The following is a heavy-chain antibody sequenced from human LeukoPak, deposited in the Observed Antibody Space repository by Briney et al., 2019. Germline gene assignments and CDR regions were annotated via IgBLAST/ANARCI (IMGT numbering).Heavy chain of an antibody. J-gene: IGHJ4*02. Sequence: GGSLRLSCAASGFTFSGHWMSWVRQAPGKGLEWVANINQGGSDKYYVDSVKGRFTISRDNANNLLYLQMNSLRGEDTAVYYCTRDRSRAEDDWGQGTLVSVSS. D-gene: IGHD1-14*01. CDR3: TRDRSRAEDD. CDR2: INQGGSDK. V-gene: IGHV3-7*01. CDR1: GFTFSGHW.